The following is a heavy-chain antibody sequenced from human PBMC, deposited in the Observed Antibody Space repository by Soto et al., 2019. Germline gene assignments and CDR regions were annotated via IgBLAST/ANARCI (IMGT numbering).Heavy chain of an antibody. CDR2: INPRGGGT. CDR1: GYTLNTYY. Sequence: ASVKVSCKASGYTLNTYYMHWVRQAPGQGPEWMGIINPRGGGTTYAQNFQDRVTMTSDTSSSTVYMELSSLRSEDTAVYYCARGGAFSPYYYNLGVWGQGPTATVSS. V-gene: IGHV1-46*02. CDR3: ARGGAFSPYYYNLGV. J-gene: IGHJ6*02. D-gene: IGHD3-16*01.